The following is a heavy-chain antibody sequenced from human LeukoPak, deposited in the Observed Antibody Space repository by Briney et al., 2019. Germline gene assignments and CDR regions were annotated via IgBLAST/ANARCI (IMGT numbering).Heavy chain of an antibody. Sequence: GGSLRLSCAASGFTFSSYSMNWVRQAPGKGLEWVSSISSSSSYIYYADSVKGGFTISRDNAKNSLYLQMNSLRAEDTAVYYCAREGTPNGMDVWGQGTTVTVSS. V-gene: IGHV3-21*01. CDR1: GFTFSSYS. CDR3: AREGTPNGMDV. J-gene: IGHJ6*02. CDR2: ISSSSSYI.